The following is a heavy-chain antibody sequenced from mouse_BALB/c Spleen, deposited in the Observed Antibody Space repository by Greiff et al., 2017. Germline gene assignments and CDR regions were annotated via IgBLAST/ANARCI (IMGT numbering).Heavy chain of an antibody. CDR2: IDPANGNT. Sequence: EVQLQQSGAELVKPGASVKLSCTASGFTFTDSYMHWVKQRPEQGLEWIGRIDPANGNTKYDPKFQGKATITADTSSNTAYLQLSSLTSEDTAVYYCARGNWDVGYGYFDVWGEGTTVTVSS. CDR1: GFTFTDSY. CDR3: ARGNWDVGYGYFDV. J-gene: IGHJ1*01. V-gene: IGHV14-3*02. D-gene: IGHD4-1*01.